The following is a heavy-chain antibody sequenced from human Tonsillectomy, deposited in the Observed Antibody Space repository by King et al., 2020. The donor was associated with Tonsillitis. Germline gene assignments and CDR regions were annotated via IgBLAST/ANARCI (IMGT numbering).Heavy chain of an antibody. D-gene: IGHD2/OR15-2a*01. CDR1: GYNFTNSW. CDR2: IYPDDSDT. Sequence: VQLVESGAEVKKPGESLTISCTGSGYNFTNSWIGWVRQMPGNGLEWMGIIYPDDSDTRYSPSFQGQVTISADKSISTASLQWSSLKASDTAMYWCARPTSYGNEAFDIWGQGTMVIVAS. J-gene: IGHJ3*02. CDR3: ARPTSYGNEAFDI. V-gene: IGHV5-51*03.